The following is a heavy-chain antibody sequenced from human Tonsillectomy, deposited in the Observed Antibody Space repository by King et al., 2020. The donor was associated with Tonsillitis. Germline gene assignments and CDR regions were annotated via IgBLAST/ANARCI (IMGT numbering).Heavy chain of an antibody. Sequence: VQLVESGGGLVQPGGSLRLSCAASGFTLSSYAMSWVRQAPGKGLEWVSVISGSAGTTYYADSVRGRFTISRDTSKNTLYLQMNSLSAEDTAVYYCAKPKESGSYVYFGYWGQGTLVTVSS. CDR1: GFTLSSYA. CDR2: ISGSAGTT. CDR3: AKPKESGSYVYFGY. D-gene: IGHD1-26*01. V-gene: IGHV3-23*04. J-gene: IGHJ4*02.